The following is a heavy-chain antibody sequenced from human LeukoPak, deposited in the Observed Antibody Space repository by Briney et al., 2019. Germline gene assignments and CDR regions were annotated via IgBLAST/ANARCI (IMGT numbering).Heavy chain of an antibody. CDR3: ASSPRGVY. V-gene: IGHV3-48*03. D-gene: IGHD3-10*01. CDR1: GFTFSSYE. CDR2: ISSSDTTI. Sequence: GSQTVSCAASGFTFSSYEMNWVRQAPGKGLEWVSYISSSDTTIYYADSVKGRFAISRDNAKSSVYLQMNSLRDEDTAVYYCASSPRGVYWGQGTVGPVSS. J-gene: IGHJ4*02.